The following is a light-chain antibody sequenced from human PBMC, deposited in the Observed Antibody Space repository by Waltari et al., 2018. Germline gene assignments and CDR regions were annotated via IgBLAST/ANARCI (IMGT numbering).Light chain of an antibody. V-gene: IGLV8-61*01. J-gene: IGLJ3*02. CDR3: ALYMGSGIWV. Sequence: QTVVTQEPSLSVSPGGTVTLTCALSSGSLSTTSYATWYQQPPGPAPRTLVYKANARSSGVPDRFSGSILGNTAALNITGAQADDESDYYCALYMGSGIWVFGGGTRLTVL. CDR1: SGSLSTTSY. CDR2: KAN.